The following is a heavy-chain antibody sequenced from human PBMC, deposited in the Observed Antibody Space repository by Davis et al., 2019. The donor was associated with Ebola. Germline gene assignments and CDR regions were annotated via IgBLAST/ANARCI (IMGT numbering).Heavy chain of an antibody. CDR1: GYTFTSYG. D-gene: IGHD4-11*01. CDR2: INPNSGGT. V-gene: IGHV1-2*02. J-gene: IGHJ4*02. CDR3: ASVSGADYSVAYFDY. Sequence: ASVKVSCKASGYTFTSYGISWVRQAPGQGLEWMGWINPNSGGTNYAQKFQGRVTMTRDTSISTAYMELSRLRSDDTAVYYCASVSGADYSVAYFDYWGQGTLVTVSS.